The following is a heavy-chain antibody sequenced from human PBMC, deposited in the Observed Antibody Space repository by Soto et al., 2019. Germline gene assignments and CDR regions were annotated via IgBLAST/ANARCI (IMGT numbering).Heavy chain of an antibody. Sequence: ASETLSLTCAVSGGSISSSNWWSWVRQPPGKGLEWIGEIYHSGSTNYNPSLKSRVTMSVDKSKNQFSLKLSSVTAADTAVYYCARASNYNYYFDYWGQGTLVTVSS. CDR3: ARASNYNYYFDY. J-gene: IGHJ4*02. D-gene: IGHD4-4*01. CDR1: GGSISSSNW. V-gene: IGHV4-4*02. CDR2: IYHSGST.